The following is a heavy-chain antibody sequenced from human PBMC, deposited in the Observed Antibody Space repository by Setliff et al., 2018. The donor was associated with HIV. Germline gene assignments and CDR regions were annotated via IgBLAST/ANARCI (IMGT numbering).Heavy chain of an antibody. V-gene: IGHV3-30*02. D-gene: IGHD3-22*01. Sequence: GGSLRLSCAASGFTFSSYGMHWVRQAPGKGLEWVAFIRYDGSNKYYADSVKGRFTISRDNSKNTLYLQMGSLRAEDMAVYYCASLLYFTMIVVVITFWGQGTLVTVSS. CDR2: IRYDGSNK. J-gene: IGHJ4*02. CDR3: ASLLYFTMIVVVITF. CDR1: GFTFSSYG.